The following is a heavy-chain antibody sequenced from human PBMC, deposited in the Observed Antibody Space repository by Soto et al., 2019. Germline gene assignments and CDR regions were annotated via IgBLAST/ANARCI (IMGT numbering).Heavy chain of an antibody. CDR1: GFTFSSYW. Sequence: GGSLRLSCAASGFTFSSYWMSWVRQAPGKGLEWVANIKQDGSEKYYVDSVKGRFTISRDNAKNSLYLQMNSLRAEDTAVYYCARNKRAGTTEAYYFDYWGQGTLVTVSS. CDR2: IKQDGSEK. CDR3: ARNKRAGTTEAYYFDY. V-gene: IGHV3-7*03. J-gene: IGHJ4*02. D-gene: IGHD1-1*01.